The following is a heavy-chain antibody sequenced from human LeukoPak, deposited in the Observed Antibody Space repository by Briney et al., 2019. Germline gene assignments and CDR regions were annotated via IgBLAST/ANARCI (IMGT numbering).Heavy chain of an antibody. CDR1: GGSISPSTYY. CDR3: ARHGASGSIRGAFDI. V-gene: IGHV4-39*01. J-gene: IGHJ3*02. D-gene: IGHD4/OR15-4a*01. CDR2: IYYSGST. Sequence: PSETLSLTCTVSGGSISPSTYYWGCIRQPPGKGLEWIGSIYYSGSTYYNPSLKSRVTISVDTSKNQFSLELSSVTAADTAVYYCARHGASGSIRGAFDIWGRGTMVTVSS.